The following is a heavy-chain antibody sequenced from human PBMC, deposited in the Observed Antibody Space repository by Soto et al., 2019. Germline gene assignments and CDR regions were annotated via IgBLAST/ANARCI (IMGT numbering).Heavy chain of an antibody. CDR2: IWYDGSNK. CDR3: ARHPDESRYFDWPRYFDS. D-gene: IGHD3-9*01. V-gene: IGHV3-33*01. CDR1: GFTFILYG. J-gene: IGHJ4*02. Sequence: GESLKISCAASGFTFILYGMHWVRQAPGKGLEWVAVIWYDGSNKYYADSVKGRFTMSVDTSKSQVSLRLTSVTVADTAVYYCARHPDESRYFDWPRYFDSWGQGTQVTVSS.